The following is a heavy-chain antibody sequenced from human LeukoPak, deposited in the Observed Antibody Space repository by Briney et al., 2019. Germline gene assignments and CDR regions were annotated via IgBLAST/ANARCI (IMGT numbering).Heavy chain of an antibody. J-gene: IGHJ5*02. V-gene: IGHV4-61*02. D-gene: IGHD2-15*01. CDR2: IYTSGST. Sequence: PSQTLSLTCTVSGGSISSGSYYWSWIRQPAGKGLGWIGRIYTSGSTNYNPSLKNRVTISVDTSKNQFSLKLSSVTAADTAVYYCAGEGSRYCSGGSCYFSWGQGTLVTVSS. CDR1: GGSISSGSYY. CDR3: AGEGSRYCSGGSCYFS.